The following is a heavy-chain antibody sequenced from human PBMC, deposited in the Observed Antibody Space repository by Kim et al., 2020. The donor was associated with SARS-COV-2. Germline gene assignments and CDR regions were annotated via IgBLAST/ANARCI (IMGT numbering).Heavy chain of an antibody. V-gene: IGHV3-30-3*01. CDR3: AKDDRGSIDY. D-gene: IGHD1-26*01. CDR2: ISHDGGNK. CDR1: GFTLSTYA. Sequence: LSLTCAVSGFTLSTYAMHWVRQAPGKGLECVALISHDGGNKYYADSVKGRFTISRDTSKNTVYVQMNSLRPEDTALYYCAKDDRGSIDYWGQGTLVTVSS. J-gene: IGHJ4*02.